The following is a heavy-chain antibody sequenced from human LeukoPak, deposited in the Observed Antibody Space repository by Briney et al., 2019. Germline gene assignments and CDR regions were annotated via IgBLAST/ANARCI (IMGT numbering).Heavy chain of an antibody. Sequence: GESLKISCKGSGYSFTSYWIGWVRQMPGKGLEWMGILYPGDSDTRYSPSFQGQVTISADKSISTAYLQWSSLKASDTAMYYCARGMTPVTAYYYGMDVWGQGITVTVSS. CDR2: LYPGDSDT. CDR1: GYSFTSYW. D-gene: IGHD4-17*01. CDR3: ARGMTPVTAYYYGMDV. V-gene: IGHV5-51*01. J-gene: IGHJ6*02.